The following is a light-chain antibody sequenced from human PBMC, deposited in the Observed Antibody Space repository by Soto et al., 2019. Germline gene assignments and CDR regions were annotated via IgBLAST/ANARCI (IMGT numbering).Light chain of an antibody. J-gene: IGKJ1*01. CDR2: GAA. CDR3: QQLGT. CDR1: QSVSSNY. Sequence: IVLTQSPGTLPLSPGERATLSCRASQSVSSNYLAWYQQKPGQAPRLLIYGAANRATGIPDRFSGSGSGTDFTRTISTLEPEDFAVYYCQQLGTFGQGTKVELK. V-gene: IGKV3-20*01.